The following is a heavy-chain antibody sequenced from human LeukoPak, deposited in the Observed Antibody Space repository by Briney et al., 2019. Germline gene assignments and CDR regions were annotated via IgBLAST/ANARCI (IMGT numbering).Heavy chain of an antibody. CDR2: ISYDGSNK. CDR3: ASDYDRSGYYYLDY. J-gene: IGHJ4*02. CDR1: GFTFSSYG. V-gene: IGHV3-30*03. Sequence: GGSLRLSSAASGFTFSSYGMHWVRQDPGKGVEWGAVISYDGSNKYYADSVKGRSTISRDNSKNTLYLQMNSLRAEDTAVYYCASDYDRSGYYYLDYWGQGTLVTVSS. D-gene: IGHD3-22*01.